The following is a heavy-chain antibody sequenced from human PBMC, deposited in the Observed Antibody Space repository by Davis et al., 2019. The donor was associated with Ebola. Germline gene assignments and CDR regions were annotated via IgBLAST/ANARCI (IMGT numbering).Heavy chain of an antibody. CDR2: INPNSGGP. CDR1: GYTFTGYY. Sequence: ASVNVSCMASGYTFTGYYMHWVRQAPGQGLEWMGWINPNSGGPNYAQKFQGWVTMTRDTSISTAYMVLSRLRSDDTAVYYCARGGEDQLLSSSYYYGMDVWGQGTTVTVSS. J-gene: IGHJ6*02. CDR3: ARGGEDQLLSSSYYYGMDV. V-gene: IGHV1-2*04. D-gene: IGHD2-2*01.